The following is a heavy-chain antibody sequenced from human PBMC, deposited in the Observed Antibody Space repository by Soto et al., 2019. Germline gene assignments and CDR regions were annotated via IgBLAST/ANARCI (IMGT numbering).Heavy chain of an antibody. D-gene: IGHD3-10*01. Sequence: GGSLRLSCAASGFTFDDYAMHWVRQAPGKGLEWVSGISWNSGSIGYADSVKGRFTISRDNAKNSLYLQMNSLRAEDTALYYCAKDRHRGAYQKAPFDAFDIWGQGTMVTVSS. J-gene: IGHJ3*02. CDR2: ISWNSGSI. V-gene: IGHV3-9*01. CDR1: GFTFDDYA. CDR3: AKDRHRGAYQKAPFDAFDI.